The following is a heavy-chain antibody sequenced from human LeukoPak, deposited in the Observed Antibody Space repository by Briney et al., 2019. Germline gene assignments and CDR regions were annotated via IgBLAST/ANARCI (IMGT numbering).Heavy chain of an antibody. Sequence: AGGSLRLSCAASGFTFSSYGMHWVRQAPGKGLEWVAFIRYDGSNKYYADSVKGRFTISRDNSKNTLYLQVNSLRAEDTAVYYCAKRETVTSPMDVWGKGTTVTVSS. V-gene: IGHV3-30*02. CDR1: GFTFSSYG. CDR3: AKRETVTSPMDV. D-gene: IGHD4-11*01. CDR2: IRYDGSNK. J-gene: IGHJ6*03.